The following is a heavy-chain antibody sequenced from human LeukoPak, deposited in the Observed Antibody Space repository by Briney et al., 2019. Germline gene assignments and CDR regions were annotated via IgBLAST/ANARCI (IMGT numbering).Heavy chain of an antibody. J-gene: IGHJ4*02. CDR2: IYHSGST. Sequence: SGTLSLTCAVSGGSISSSNWWSWVRQPPGKGLEWIGEIYHSGSTNYNPSLKSRVTISVDKSKNQFSLKLSSVTAADTAVYYCASTVAVAGTKADYWGQGTLVTVSS. CDR1: GGSISSSNW. D-gene: IGHD6-19*01. V-gene: IGHV4-4*02. CDR3: ASTVAVAGTKADY.